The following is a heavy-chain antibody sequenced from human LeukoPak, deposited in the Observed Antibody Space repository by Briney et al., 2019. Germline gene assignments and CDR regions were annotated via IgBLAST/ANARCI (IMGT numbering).Heavy chain of an antibody. CDR3: ARERTGPTPYGMDV. Sequence: SETLSLTCTVSGGSISSYYWSWIRQPPGKGLEWIGYIYYSGSTNYNPSLKSRVTISVDTSKNQLSLKLSSVTAADTAVYYCARERTGPTPYGMDVWGQGTTVTVSS. CDR1: GGSISSYY. V-gene: IGHV4-59*01. CDR2: IYYSGST. D-gene: IGHD3/OR15-3a*01. J-gene: IGHJ6*02.